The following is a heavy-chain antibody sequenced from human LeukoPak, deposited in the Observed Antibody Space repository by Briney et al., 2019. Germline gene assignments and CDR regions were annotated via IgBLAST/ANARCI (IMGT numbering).Heavy chain of an antibody. CDR2: ISSSSSYI. D-gene: IGHD4-17*01. Sequence: GGSLRLSCAASGFTFSSYSMNWVRQAPGKGLEWVSSISSSSSYIYYADSVKGRFTISRDNAKNSLYLQMNSLRAEDTAVYYCARSGDYLGDYYYYYYMVVWGKGTTVTVSS. V-gene: IGHV3-21*01. CDR1: GFTFSSYS. CDR3: ARSGDYLGDYYYYYYMVV. J-gene: IGHJ6*03.